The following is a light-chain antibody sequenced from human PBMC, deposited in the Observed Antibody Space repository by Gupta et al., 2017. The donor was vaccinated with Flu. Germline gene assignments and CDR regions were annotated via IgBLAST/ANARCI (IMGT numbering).Light chain of an antibody. CDR2: GVN. V-gene: IGLV2-8*01. CDR3: SSYAGSNNLM. J-gene: IGLJ3*02. Sequence: IYGVNKRPSGVPDRFSGSKSGSTASLTVSGLQAEDEADYYCSSYAGSNNLMFGGGTKLTVL.